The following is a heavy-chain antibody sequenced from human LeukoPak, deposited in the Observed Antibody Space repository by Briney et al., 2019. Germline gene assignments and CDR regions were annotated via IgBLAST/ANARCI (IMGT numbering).Heavy chain of an antibody. CDR2: IYSGGST. D-gene: IGHD4-23*01. Sequence: GGSLRLSCVASGFTVSRNYMSWVRQAPGRGLEWVSVIYSGGSTYYADSVKGRFTISGDNSKNTLYLQMNSLRVEDTALYYCARDGTNSNAFDIWGQGTMVTVSS. V-gene: IGHV3-53*01. CDR3: ARDGTNSNAFDI. J-gene: IGHJ3*02. CDR1: GFTVSRNY.